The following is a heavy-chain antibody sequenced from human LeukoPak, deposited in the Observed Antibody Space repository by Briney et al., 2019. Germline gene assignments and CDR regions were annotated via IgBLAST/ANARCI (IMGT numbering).Heavy chain of an antibody. CDR3: ARDRGGPDY. J-gene: IGHJ4*02. CDR1: GFTFSSYA. Sequence: PGGSLRLSCAASGFTFSSYAMHWVRQAPGKGLEWVAVIPYDGSNKYYADSVKGRFTISRDNSKNTLYLQMNSLRAEDTAVYYCARDRGGPDYWGQGTLVTVSS. CDR2: IPYDGSNK. V-gene: IGHV3-30-3*01. D-gene: IGHD3-16*01.